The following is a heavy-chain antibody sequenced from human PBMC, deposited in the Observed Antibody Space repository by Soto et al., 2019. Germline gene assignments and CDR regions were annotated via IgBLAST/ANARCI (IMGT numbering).Heavy chain of an antibody. D-gene: IGHD3-16*01. Sequence: QVQLVQSGAEVKKPGASVKVSCKASGYTFTSYGISWVRQAPGQGLEWMGWISAYNGNTNYAQKFQGRVTITADESTSTAYMELSSLRSEDTAVYYCAREGGSMGVIDYWGQGTLVTVSS. CDR2: ISAYNGNT. CDR1: GYTFTSYG. CDR3: AREGGSMGVIDY. J-gene: IGHJ4*02. V-gene: IGHV1-18*04.